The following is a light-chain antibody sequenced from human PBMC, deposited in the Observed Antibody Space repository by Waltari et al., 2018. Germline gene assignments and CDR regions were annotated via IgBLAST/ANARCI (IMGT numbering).Light chain of an antibody. CDR2: GAS. Sequence: IVMTQSPATLSVSPGEGATLSCKASQSLSSNLAWYQPKPGQVPRLHIYGASTRGTEIPARFSGRRSGTEFTLTISSLQAEDFEVYYCQERGRTFGQGTKVEIK. CDR1: QSLSSN. CDR3: QERGRT. J-gene: IGKJ1*01. V-gene: IGKV3-15*01.